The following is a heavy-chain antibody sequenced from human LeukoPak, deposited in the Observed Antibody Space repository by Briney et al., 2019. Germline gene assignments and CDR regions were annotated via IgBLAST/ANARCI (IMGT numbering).Heavy chain of an antibody. CDR3: ANSQYGY. J-gene: IGHJ4*02. V-gene: IGHV3-23*01. CDR1: GFSFNTYS. D-gene: IGHD4-11*01. CDR2: ISGSGGGT. Sequence: GGSLRLSCAASGFSFNTYSMNWVRQAPGKGLEWVSAISGSGGGTYYADSVEGRFTISRDNSKNTLFLQMNSLRAEDTAIYYCANSQYGYWGQGTLVTVSS.